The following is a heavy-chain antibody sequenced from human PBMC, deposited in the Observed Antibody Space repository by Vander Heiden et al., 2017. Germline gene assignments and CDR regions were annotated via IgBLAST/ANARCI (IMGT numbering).Heavy chain of an antibody. Sequence: YGKASGYTFTSYGIIWVRQAPGQGLEWMGWISAYNGNTNYAQKLQGRVTMTTDTSTSTAYMELRSLRSDDTAVYYCARDQLRYDYWGQGTLVTVSS. J-gene: IGHJ4*02. CDR2: ISAYNGNT. CDR3: ARDQLRYDY. D-gene: IGHD1-1*01. V-gene: IGHV1-18*01. CDR1: GYTFTSYG.